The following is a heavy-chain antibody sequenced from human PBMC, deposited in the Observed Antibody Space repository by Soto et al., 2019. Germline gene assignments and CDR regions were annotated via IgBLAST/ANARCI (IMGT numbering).Heavy chain of an antibody. V-gene: IGHV3-33*01. D-gene: IGHD1-26*01. CDR2: IWYDGSNK. CDR3: ASSGG. J-gene: IGHJ4*02. CDR1: GFIFRSYD. Sequence: GGSLRLSCAASGFIFRSYDMHWVRQAPGKGLEWVAVIWYDGSNKNYADPVKGRFTISRDNAKDTLFLQMNSLRAEDTAVYYCASSGGWGQGTLVTVSS.